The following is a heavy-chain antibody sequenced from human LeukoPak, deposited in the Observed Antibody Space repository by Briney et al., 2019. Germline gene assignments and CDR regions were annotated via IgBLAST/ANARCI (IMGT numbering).Heavy chain of an antibody. CDR3: ASSFVYSGVAFSVFDI. J-gene: IGHJ3*02. CDR2: INPNSGGT. Sequence: ASVKVSCKASGYTFTGYYMHWVRQAPGQGLEWMGWINPNSGGTNYAQKFQGRVTMTRDTSISTAYMELSRLRSDDTAVYYCASSFVYSGVAFSVFDIWGQGTMVTVSS. V-gene: IGHV1-2*02. D-gene: IGHD3-10*01. CDR1: GYTFTGYY.